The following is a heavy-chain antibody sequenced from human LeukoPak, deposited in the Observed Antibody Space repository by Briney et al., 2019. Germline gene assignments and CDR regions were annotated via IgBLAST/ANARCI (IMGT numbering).Heavy chain of an antibody. J-gene: IGHJ5*02. CDR1: GGSISSYY. CDR2: TYTSWST. Sequence: SETLSLTCTVSGGSISSYYWSWIRQPAGKGLEWIGRTYTSWSTNYNPSLKSRVTMSVDTSKNQFSLKLSSVTAADTAVYYCARHTTQSSPYYDFWSGGPASGWFDPWGQGTLVTVSS. CDR3: ARHTTQSSPYYDFWSGGPASGWFDP. V-gene: IGHV4-4*07. D-gene: IGHD3-3*01.